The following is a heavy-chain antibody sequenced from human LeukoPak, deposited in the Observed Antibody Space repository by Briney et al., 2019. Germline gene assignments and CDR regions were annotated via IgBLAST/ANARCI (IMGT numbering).Heavy chain of an antibody. J-gene: IGHJ4*02. CDR3: ARVFRIAVAGSLGDY. Sequence: ASVKVSCKASGYTFTSYGISWVRQAPGQGLEWMGWISAYNGNTNYAQKLQGRVTMTTDTSTSTAYMELRSLRSDDTAVYYCARVFRIAVAGSLGDYWGQGTLVTVSS. CDR2: ISAYNGNT. D-gene: IGHD6-19*01. CDR1: GYTFTSYG. V-gene: IGHV1-18*01.